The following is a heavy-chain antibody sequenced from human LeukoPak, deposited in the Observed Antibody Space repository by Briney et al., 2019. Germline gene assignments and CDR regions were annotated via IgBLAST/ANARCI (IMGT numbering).Heavy chain of an antibody. V-gene: IGHV3-48*03. CDR1: GFTFSSYE. D-gene: IGHD3-10*02. J-gene: IGHJ4*02. Sequence: GGSLRLSXAASGFTFSSYEMNWVRQAPGKGLEWVSYISSSGSTIYYADSVKGRFTISRDNAKNSLYLQMNSLRAEDTAVYYCASIDFRITMSIDYWGQGTLVTVSS. CDR3: ASIDFRITMSIDY. CDR2: ISSSGSTI.